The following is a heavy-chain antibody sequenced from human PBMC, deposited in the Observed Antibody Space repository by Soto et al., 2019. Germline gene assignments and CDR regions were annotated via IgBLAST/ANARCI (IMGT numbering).Heavy chain of an antibody. Sequence: SETLSLTCTVSGGSISSYYWSWIRQPPGKGLEWIGYIYYSGSTNYNPSLKSRVTISVDTSKNQFSLKLSSVTAADTAVYYCARADIVATTRGWASSAFDIWGQGTMVTVSS. CDR3: ARADIVATTRGWASSAFDI. D-gene: IGHD5-12*01. CDR1: GGSISSYY. V-gene: IGHV4-59*01. CDR2: IYYSGST. J-gene: IGHJ3*02.